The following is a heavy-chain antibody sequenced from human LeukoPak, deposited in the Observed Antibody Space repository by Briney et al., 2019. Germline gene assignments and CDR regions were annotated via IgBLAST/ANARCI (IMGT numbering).Heavy chain of an antibody. CDR2: ISGSGGST. D-gene: IGHD3-9*01. CDR1: GFTFSSYA. J-gene: IGHJ6*02. Sequence: GGSLRLSCAASGFTFSSYAMSWVRQAPGKGLEWVSAISGSGGSTYYADSVKGRFTISRDNSKNTLYLQMNSLRAEDTAVYYCASRGLLRYFDWLPDYYYYGMDVWGQGTTVTVSS. V-gene: IGHV3-23*01. CDR3: ASRGLLRYFDWLPDYYYYGMDV.